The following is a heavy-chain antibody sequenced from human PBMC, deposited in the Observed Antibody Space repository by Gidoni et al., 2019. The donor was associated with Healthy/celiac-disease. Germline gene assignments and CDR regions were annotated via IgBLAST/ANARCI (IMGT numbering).Heavy chain of an antibody. J-gene: IGHJ6*02. CDR2: INPSGGST. D-gene: IGHD3-22*01. CDR3: ARGNRYDSSGYYYYYYGMDV. V-gene: IGHV1-46*01. Sequence: SVKVSCTASGYTFTSYYMHWVRQAPGQGLEWMGIINPSGGSTSYAQKFQGRVTMTRDTSTSTVYMELSSLRSEDTAVYYCARGNRYDSSGYYYYYYGMDVWGQGTTVTVSS. CDR1: GYTFTSYY.